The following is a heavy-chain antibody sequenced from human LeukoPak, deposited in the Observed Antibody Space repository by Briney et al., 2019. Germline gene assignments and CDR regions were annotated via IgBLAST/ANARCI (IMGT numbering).Heavy chain of an antibody. V-gene: IGHV1-2*02. Sequence: GASVKVSCKASGYTFTGYYMHWVRQAPGQGLEWMGWINPNSGGTNYAQKFQGRVTMARDTSISTAYMELSRLRSDGTAVYYCARVSLFFGVVPFDYWGQGTLVTVSS. J-gene: IGHJ4*02. CDR2: INPNSGGT. CDR1: GYTFTGYY. D-gene: IGHD3-3*01. CDR3: ARVSLFFGVVPFDY.